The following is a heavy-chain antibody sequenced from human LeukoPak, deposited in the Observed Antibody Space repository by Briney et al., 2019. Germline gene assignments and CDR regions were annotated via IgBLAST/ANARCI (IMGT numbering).Heavy chain of an antibody. V-gene: IGHV4-39*01. CDR3: AGGWDRVAFDI. CDR2: IYYSGST. Sequence: SETLSLTCTVSGGSISSSSYYWGWIRQPPGKGLEWIGSIYYSGSTYYNPSLKSRVTISVDTSKNQFSLKLSSVTAADTAVYYCAGGWDRVAFDIWGQGTMVTVSS. J-gene: IGHJ3*02. CDR1: GGSISSSSYY. D-gene: IGHD6-19*01.